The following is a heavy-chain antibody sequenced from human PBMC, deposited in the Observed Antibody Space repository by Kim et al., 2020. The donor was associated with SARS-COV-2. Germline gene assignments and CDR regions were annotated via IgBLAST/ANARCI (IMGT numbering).Heavy chain of an antibody. Sequence: GGSLRLSCAASGFTFSNAWMSWVRQAPGKGLEWVGRIKSKTDGATTDYAAHVQGRITISSDDTNNTLYLQMNSLKTVDTAVYYCTTRWIITTVTIAADYYYGMDDWGQGTTVTVSS. D-gene: IGHD4-17*01. V-gene: IGHV3-15*01. CDR1: GFTFSNAW. CDR2: IKSKTDGATT. CDR3: TTRWIITTVTIAADYYYGMDD. J-gene: IGHJ6*02.